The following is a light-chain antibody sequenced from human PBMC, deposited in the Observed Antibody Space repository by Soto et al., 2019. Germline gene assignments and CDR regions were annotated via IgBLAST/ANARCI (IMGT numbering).Light chain of an antibody. J-gene: IGLJ1*01. CDR2: DVS. CDR3: CSYAGSYKGYV. CDR1: SSDVGGYNY. V-gene: IGLV2-11*01. Sequence: QSALTQPRSVSGSPGQSVTISCTGTSSDVGGYNYVSWYQQHPGKAPKLMIYDVSKRPSGVPDRFSGSKSGNTASLTISGLQAEDEADDYCCSYAGSYKGYVFGTGTKSPS.